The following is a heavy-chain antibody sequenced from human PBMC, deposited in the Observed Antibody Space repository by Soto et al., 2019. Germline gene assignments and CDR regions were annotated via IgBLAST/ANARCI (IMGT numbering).Heavy chain of an antibody. Sequence: EVQLVESGGGLVQPGRSLRLSCAASGFTFDDYAMHWVRQAPGKGLEWVSGISWNSGSIGYADSVKGRFTISRDNAKNSLYLQMNSLRAEDTALYYCAKDLYSSSNYWGQGTLVTVSS. CDR3: AKDLYSSSNY. CDR2: ISWNSGSI. J-gene: IGHJ4*02. D-gene: IGHD6-6*01. CDR1: GFTFDDYA. V-gene: IGHV3-9*01.